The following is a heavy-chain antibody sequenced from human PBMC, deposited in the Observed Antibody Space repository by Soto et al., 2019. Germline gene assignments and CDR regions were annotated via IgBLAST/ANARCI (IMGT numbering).Heavy chain of an antibody. D-gene: IGHD3-3*01. V-gene: IGHV3-23*01. CDR1: GFRFRDYA. CDR3: ASTFDFWVRYSPFDS. CDR2: ISDGVRST. J-gene: IGHJ4*02. Sequence: EVQLFQSGGGLVQPGGSLRLSCAGSGFRFRDYAMGWVRQPPGSGLEWVSFISDGVRSTYYADSVKGRFSISRDNSKNTLYLELSGLRADDTAVYFCASTFDFWVRYSPFDSWGQGSLVTVSS.